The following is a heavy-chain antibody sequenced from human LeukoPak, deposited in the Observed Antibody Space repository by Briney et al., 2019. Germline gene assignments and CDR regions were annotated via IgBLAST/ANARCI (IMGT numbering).Heavy chain of an antibody. D-gene: IGHD3-22*01. CDR3: ARQGFYDSSGLFDY. V-gene: IGHV1-69*05. CDR1: GGTFSSYA. J-gene: IGHJ4*02. CDR2: IIPIFGTA. Sequence: GASVKVSCKASGGTFSSYAISWVRQAPGQGLEWMGGIIPIFGTANYAQKFQGRVTITTDESTSTAYMELSSLRSEDTAVYYCARQGFYDSSGLFDYWGQGTLVTVSS.